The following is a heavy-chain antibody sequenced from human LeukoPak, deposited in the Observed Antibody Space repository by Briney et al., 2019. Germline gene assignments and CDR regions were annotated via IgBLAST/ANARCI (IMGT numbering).Heavy chain of an antibody. Sequence: GGSLRLSCAASGFTFSSYAMSWVRQAPGKGLEWVSAISGSGGSTYYADSVKGRFTISRDNSKNTLYLQMNSLRAEDTAVYYCAKDLPFHYYDSSGYFNYWGQGTLVTASS. J-gene: IGHJ4*02. D-gene: IGHD3-22*01. V-gene: IGHV3-23*01. CDR2: ISGSGGST. CDR3: AKDLPFHYYDSSGYFNY. CDR1: GFTFSSYA.